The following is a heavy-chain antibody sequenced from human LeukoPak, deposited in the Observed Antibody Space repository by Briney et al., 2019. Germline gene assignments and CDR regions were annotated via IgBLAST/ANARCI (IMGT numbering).Heavy chain of an antibody. D-gene: IGHD3-10*01. Sequence: PSETLSLTCAVYGGSFSGYYWSWIRQPPGKGLEWIGEINHSGSTNYNPSLKSRVTISVDRSKNQFSLKLSSVTAADTAVYYCARGVNYGSGSYYLSPWFDPWGQGTLVTVSS. J-gene: IGHJ5*02. CDR2: INHSGST. CDR1: GGSFSGYY. CDR3: ARGVNYGSGSYYLSPWFDP. V-gene: IGHV4-34*01.